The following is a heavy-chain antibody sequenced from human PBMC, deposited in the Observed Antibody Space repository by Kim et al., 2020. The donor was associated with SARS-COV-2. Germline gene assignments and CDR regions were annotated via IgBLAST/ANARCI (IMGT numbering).Heavy chain of an antibody. CDR3: ARHISRAGSAGPELPD. Sequence: SETLSLTCTVSGGSISSYYWSWIRQPPGKGLEWIGYVNYLGDNYNPSLKVRVTISLDTSKNQFSLRLTSVTAADTAVYSFARHISRAGSAGPELPDWGHGTLVTVYS. J-gene: IGHJ4*01. V-gene: IGHV4-59*08. CDR2: VNYLGD. CDR1: GGSISSYY. D-gene: IGHD1-1*01.